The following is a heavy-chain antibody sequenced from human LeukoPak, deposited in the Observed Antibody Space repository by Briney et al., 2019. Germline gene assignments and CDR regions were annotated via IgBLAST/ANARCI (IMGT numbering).Heavy chain of an antibody. Sequence: GGPLRLSCAASGFTFSSYAMSWVRQAPGKGLEWVSTINYNGGSTYYADSVKGRFTISRDNSKNTLSLQMNSLRAEDTAVYYCAKTPRYCSGGRCHGGYFDYWGQGTPVTVSS. CDR1: GFTFSSYA. CDR3: AKTPRYCSGGRCHGGYFDY. J-gene: IGHJ4*02. V-gene: IGHV3-23*01. CDR2: INYNGGST. D-gene: IGHD2-15*01.